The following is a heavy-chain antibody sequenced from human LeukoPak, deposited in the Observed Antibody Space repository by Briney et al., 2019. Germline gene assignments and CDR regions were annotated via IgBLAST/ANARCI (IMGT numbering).Heavy chain of an antibody. D-gene: IGHD1-1*01. V-gene: IGHV1-8*01. CDR2: MNPDSGHT. J-gene: IGHJ4*02. CDR3: ARVPRESNSH. CDR1: GYTFSNYD. Sequence: ASVKVSCXASGYTFSNYDINWVRQATGQGLGWMGYMNPDSGHTVYAQKFQGRVTMNRDTSISTAYMELSSLRFDDTAVYYCARVPRESNSHWGQGTLVTVSS.